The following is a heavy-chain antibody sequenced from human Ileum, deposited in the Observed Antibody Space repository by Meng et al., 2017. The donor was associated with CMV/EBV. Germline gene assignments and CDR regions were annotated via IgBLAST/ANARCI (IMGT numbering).Heavy chain of an antibody. CDR3: ARHLGEMATMKVDYYYGMDV. Sequence: SETLSLTCTVSGGAISSGSYYWGWIRQPPGKGLEWIGYIYYSGSTYYNPSLKSRVTMSVDTSKNQFSLKLSSVTAADTAVYCCARHLGEMATMKVDYYYGMDVWGQGTMVTVSS. J-gene: IGHJ6*02. CDR2: IYYSGST. CDR1: GGAISSGSYY. V-gene: IGHV4-39*01. D-gene: IGHD5-24*01.